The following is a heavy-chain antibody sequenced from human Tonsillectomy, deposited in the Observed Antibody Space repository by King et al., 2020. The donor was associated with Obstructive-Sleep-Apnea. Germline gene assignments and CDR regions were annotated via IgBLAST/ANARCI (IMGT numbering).Heavy chain of an antibody. CDR3: AGTDSSGYYGAY. CDR2: MYYIGST. V-gene: IGHV4-39*07. D-gene: IGHD3-22*01. CDR1: GGSISSRSYY. J-gene: IGHJ4*02. Sequence: QLQESGPGLVKPSETLSLTCTVSGGSISSRSYYWGWIRHPPGKGLEWIGSMYYIGSTYYNPSLKSRVTISVDMSKNQFSLNMSSATAADTAVYYCAGTDSSGYYGAYWGQGTLVTVSS.